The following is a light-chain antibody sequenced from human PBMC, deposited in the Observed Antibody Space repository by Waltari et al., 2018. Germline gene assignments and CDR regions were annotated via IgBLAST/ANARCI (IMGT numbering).Light chain of an antibody. J-gene: IGKJ5*01. CDR3: QQYGASLIT. Sequence: EIVLTQSPGTLSLSPGERATLSCRASQSVSSTYLAWYQQQPGQPPRLLIYGASSRATGIPDRFSGSGSGTDFTLTISRLEPEDFAVYFCQQYGASLITFGQGTRLEIK. CDR2: GAS. V-gene: IGKV3-20*01. CDR1: QSVSSTY.